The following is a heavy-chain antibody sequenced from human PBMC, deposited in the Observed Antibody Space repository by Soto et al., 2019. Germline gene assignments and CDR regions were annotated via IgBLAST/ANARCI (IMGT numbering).Heavy chain of an antibody. J-gene: IGHJ4*02. V-gene: IGHV4-30-4*01. Sequence: SETLSLTCPVSGGSISSGDYYWSWIRPPPVMGLEWIGYISDSVSIYYNPALKRRVTISVVTFKNQFSLMPSSVPAADTVVYYCARVALSEPRYFDYWGQGTLVTVSS. CDR3: ARVALSEPRYFDY. CDR2: ISDSVSI. CDR1: GGSISSGDYY.